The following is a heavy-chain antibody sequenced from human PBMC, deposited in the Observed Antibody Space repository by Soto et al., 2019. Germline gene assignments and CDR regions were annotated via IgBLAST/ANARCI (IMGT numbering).Heavy chain of an antibody. Sequence: ASVNVSCKASGYTFTSYGISWVRQAPGQGLEWMGWISAYNGNTNYAQKLQGRVTMTTDTSTSTAYMELRSLRSDDMAVYYCARDLAVGLVDYWGQGTLVTVSS. CDR3: ARDLAVGLVDY. CDR1: GYTFTSYG. D-gene: IGHD6-19*01. V-gene: IGHV1-18*03. J-gene: IGHJ4*02. CDR2: ISAYNGNT.